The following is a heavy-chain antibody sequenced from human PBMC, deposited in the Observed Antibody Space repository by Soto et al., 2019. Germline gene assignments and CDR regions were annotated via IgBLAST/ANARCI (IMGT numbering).Heavy chain of an antibody. CDR1: GYTFYSHS. V-gene: IGHV1-18*01. CDR2: INANYGNT. Sequence: QAQLVQSGAEVRKPGASVKVSCKASGYTFYSHSISWVRQAPGQGLEWMGRINANYGNTQYAQKFRGRVTMTTHTSTTTVYMELTNLRSDDTAGYYCARCIQGDYYYGMDVWGQGTTVTVSS. J-gene: IGHJ6*02. CDR3: ARCIQGDYYYGMDV. D-gene: IGHD5-18*01.